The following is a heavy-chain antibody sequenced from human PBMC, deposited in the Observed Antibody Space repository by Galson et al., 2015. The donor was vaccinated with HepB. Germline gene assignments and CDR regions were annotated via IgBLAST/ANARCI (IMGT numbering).Heavy chain of an antibody. CDR2: ILSQPNTYAT. D-gene: IGHD3-9*01. CDR1: GFSLSASG. CDR3: TTLGQLYYDILTGYYY. J-gene: IGHJ4*02. Sequence: SLRLSCAASGFSLSASGVHWVRQASGKGLEWVGRILSQPNTYATAYGASVQGRFTISRDDSENMAYLQMNSLKTEDTAVYYCTTLGQLYYDILTGYYYWGQGTLVTVSS. V-gene: IGHV3-73*01.